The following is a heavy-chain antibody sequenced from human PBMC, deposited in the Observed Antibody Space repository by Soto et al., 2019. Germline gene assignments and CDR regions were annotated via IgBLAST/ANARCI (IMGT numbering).Heavy chain of an antibody. D-gene: IGHD5-12*01. CDR3: ARDHSKRGYSGYDHPPHSH. CDR2: IWYDGSNK. Sequence: GGFLRLSCAASGFTFSSYGMHWVRQAPGKGLEWVAVIWYDGSNKYYADSVKGRFTISRDNSKNTLYLQMNSLRAEDTAVYYCARDHSKRGYSGYDHPPHSHWGQGTLVTVSS. J-gene: IGHJ4*02. CDR1: GFTFSSYG. V-gene: IGHV3-33*01.